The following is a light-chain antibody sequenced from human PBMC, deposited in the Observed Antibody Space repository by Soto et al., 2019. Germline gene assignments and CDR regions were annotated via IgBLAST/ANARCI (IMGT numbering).Light chain of an antibody. CDR2: KAS. CDR1: QSIINY. Sequence: DIQMTQSPSSLSASVGDRVTITCRASQSIINYLNWYQQKPGKAPNLLIYKASRLESGVPSRFSGSGSETEFTLTISSLQPDDFATYYCQQYNSYSWTFGQGTKVDNK. V-gene: IGKV1-5*03. J-gene: IGKJ1*01. CDR3: QQYNSYSWT.